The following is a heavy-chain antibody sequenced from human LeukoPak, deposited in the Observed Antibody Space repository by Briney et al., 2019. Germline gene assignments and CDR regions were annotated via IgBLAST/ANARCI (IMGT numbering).Heavy chain of an antibody. CDR2: VYYSGST. CDR3: ARGGGGSSTVTTYWFDP. Sequence: SQTLSLTCTVSGGSISSGGYYWSWIRQPPGKGLEWIAYVYYSGSTYYNPSLKSRLTISVDTSKNQFSLKLNSVTAADTAVYYCARGGGGSSTVTTYWFDPWGQGALVTVSS. V-gene: IGHV4-30-4*01. D-gene: IGHD4-17*01. CDR1: GGSISSGGYY. J-gene: IGHJ5*02.